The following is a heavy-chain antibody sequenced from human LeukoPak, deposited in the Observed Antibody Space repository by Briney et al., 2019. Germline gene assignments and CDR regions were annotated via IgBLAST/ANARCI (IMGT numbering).Heavy chain of an antibody. CDR1: GLTFSSYA. CDR2: TSSSDSGT. CDR3: AKAPVTSCRGAYCYPFDS. Sequence: GGSLRLSCAASGLTFSSYAMSWVRQAPGKGLEWVSATSSSDSGTYYADSVRGRFTISRDNSKNTLYLHMKSLRAEEAAVYYCAKAPVTSCRGAYCYPFDSWGQGTVVTVSS. J-gene: IGHJ4*02. V-gene: IGHV3-23*01. D-gene: IGHD2-21*01.